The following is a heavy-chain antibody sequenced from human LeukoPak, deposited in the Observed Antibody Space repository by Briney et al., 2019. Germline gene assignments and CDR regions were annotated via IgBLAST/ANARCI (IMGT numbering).Heavy chain of an antibody. J-gene: IGHJ6*02. V-gene: IGHV3-15*01. CDR3: TTVGVGNYYYFNGRDV. D-gene: IGHD3-16*01. CDR1: GITFSKAW. CDR2: IKSENDGGTT. Sequence: GGSLRLSCAVSGITFSKAWMNWVRQAPGRGLEWVGRIKSENDGGTTDYAAPVKGRFSISRDDSKNTLYLQMNSLKIEDTAVYYCTTVGVGNYYYFNGRDVWGQGTTVTVSS.